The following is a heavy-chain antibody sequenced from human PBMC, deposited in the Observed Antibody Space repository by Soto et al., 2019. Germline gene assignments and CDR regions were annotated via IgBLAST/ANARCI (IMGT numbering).Heavy chain of an antibody. D-gene: IGHD3-22*01. CDR2: VSSTGST. J-gene: IGHJ4*02. CDR3: ARGGGSPYDNHEFDF. Sequence: SETLSLTCTVSGASITQYYWIWIRPSPGKGLEWIVSVSSTGSTVYNPSLTSRVTVSLDTSKNQFSLTLNSVTAADTAVYYCARGGGSPYDNHEFDFWGQGTLVT. CDR1: GASITQYY. V-gene: IGHV4-59*01.